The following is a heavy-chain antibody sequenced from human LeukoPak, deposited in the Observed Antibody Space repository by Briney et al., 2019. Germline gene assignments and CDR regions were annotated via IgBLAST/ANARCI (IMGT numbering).Heavy chain of an antibody. D-gene: IGHD3-16*02. J-gene: IGHJ4*02. CDR1: GFTFSDYY. V-gene: IGHV3-11*06. CDR3: ARDLTFGGVIVTGYFDY. Sequence: PGGSLRLSCAASGFTFSDYYMSWIRQAPGKGLEWVSYISSSSSYTNYADSVKGRFTISRDNAKNSLYLQMNSLRAEDTAVYYCARDLTFGGVIVTGYFDYWGQGTLATVSS. CDR2: ISSSSSYT.